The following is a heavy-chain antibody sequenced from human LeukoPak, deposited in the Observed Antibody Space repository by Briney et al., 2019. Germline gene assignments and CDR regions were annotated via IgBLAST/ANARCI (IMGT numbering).Heavy chain of an antibody. CDR3: ARVGVDYSGNIIKYFFDY. CDR1: GDSINSYQ. Sequence: PSETLSLTCTVSGDSINSYQWSWIRQTPGKGLEWIGNIYYSGSANYSPSLKSRVTISVDTSKNQFSLKLSPVLAADTAVYYCARVGVDYSGNIIKYFFDYWGQGTLVTVSS. CDR2: IYYSGSA. D-gene: IGHD4-23*01. J-gene: IGHJ4*02. V-gene: IGHV4-59*01.